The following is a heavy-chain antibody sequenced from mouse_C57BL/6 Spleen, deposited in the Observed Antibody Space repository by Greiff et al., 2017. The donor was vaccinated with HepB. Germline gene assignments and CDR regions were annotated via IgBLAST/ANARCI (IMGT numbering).Heavy chain of an antibody. CDR1: GYTFTDYY. J-gene: IGHJ2*01. CDR2: INPYNGGT. V-gene: IGHV1-19*01. Sequence: VQLQQSGPVLVKPGASVKMSCKASGYTFTDYYMNWVKQSHGKSLEWIGVINPYNGGTSYNQKFKGKATLTVDKSSSTAYMELNSLTSEDAAVYYCARSRGSHFDCWGQGTTLTVAS. CDR3: ARSRGSHFDC.